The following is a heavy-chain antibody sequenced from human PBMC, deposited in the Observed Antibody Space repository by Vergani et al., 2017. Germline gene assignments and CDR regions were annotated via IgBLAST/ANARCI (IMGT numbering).Heavy chain of an antibody. CDR3: ARGLETGIAARYYYMDV. V-gene: IGHV4-59*01. CDR1: GDSISSYY. D-gene: IGHD6-6*01. Sequence: QVQLQESGPGLVKPSETLSLTCTVSGDSISSYYWSWIRQPPGKGLEWIGYIYYSGSTNYNPSLKSRVTISVDTSKNQFSLKLSSVTAADTAVYYCARGLETGIAARYYYMDVWGKGTTVTVSS. J-gene: IGHJ6*03. CDR2: IYYSGST.